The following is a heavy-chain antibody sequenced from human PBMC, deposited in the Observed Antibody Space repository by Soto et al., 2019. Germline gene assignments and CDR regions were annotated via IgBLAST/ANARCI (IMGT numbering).Heavy chain of an antibody. CDR3: ARSTFDGYDDFDI. D-gene: IGHD5-18*01. V-gene: IGHV1-45*02. CDR1: LYTFTFRY. J-gene: IGHJ3*02. Sequence: VNVSCKASLYTFTFRYLDCVRQAPGQALEWMGWITPFKSDTNYAQRFQDRVTITRDRSVSTAYMELSNLRSDETAMYYCARSTFDGYDDFDIWGQGTMVTVSS. CDR2: ITPFKSDT.